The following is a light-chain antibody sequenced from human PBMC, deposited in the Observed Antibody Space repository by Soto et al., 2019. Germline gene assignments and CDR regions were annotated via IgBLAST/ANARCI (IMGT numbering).Light chain of an antibody. Sequence: ALTQPPSASGSPGQSVTISCTGTSSDVGGYNYISWYQHHPGKAPKLMIYEVSQRPSGVPDRFSGSKSGNTASLTVSGLQAEDEADYYCSSYAGSNNRGVFGSGTKLTVL. CDR2: EVS. CDR3: SSYAGSNNRGV. V-gene: IGLV2-8*01. CDR1: SSDVGGYNY. J-gene: IGLJ1*01.